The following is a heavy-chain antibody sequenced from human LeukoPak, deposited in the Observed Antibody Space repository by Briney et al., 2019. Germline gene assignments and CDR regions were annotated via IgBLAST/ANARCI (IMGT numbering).Heavy chain of an antibody. CDR3: ARNEEFKNWFDP. V-gene: IGHV4-39*07. J-gene: IGHJ5*02. CDR2: IYYSGST. Sequence: SETLSLTCTVSGGSISSSSYYWGWIRQPPGKGLEWIGSIYYSGSTYYNPSLKSRATISVDTSKNQFSLKLSSVTAADTAVYYCARNEEFKNWFDPWGQGTLVTVSS. D-gene: IGHD1-1*01. CDR1: GGSISSSSYY.